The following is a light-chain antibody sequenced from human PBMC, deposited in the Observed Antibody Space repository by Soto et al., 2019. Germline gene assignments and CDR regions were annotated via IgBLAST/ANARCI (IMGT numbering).Light chain of an antibody. J-gene: IGKJ2*01. CDR2: DAS. V-gene: IGKV1-5*01. CDR1: QNINAW. CDR3: QQFHSYYT. Sequence: DIQMTQSPSTLSASVGDRVTITCRASQNINAWLAWYQQKPGKAPKLLISDASNLESGVSSSFSGSGYGTEFTLTIRSLQPDDFATYYCQQFHSYYTFGQGTKLEIK.